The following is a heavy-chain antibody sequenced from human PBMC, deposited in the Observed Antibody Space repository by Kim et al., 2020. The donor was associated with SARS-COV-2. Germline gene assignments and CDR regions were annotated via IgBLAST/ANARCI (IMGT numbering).Heavy chain of an antibody. CDR1: GGSISSYY. V-gene: IGHV4-4*07. CDR2: IYTSGST. D-gene: IGHD5-18*01. J-gene: IGHJ6*02. CDR3: ARGDVDTAMVSDYYYYGMDV. Sequence: SETLSLTCTVSGGSISSYYWSWIRQPAGKGLEWIGRIYTSGSTNYNPSLKSRVTMSVDTSKNQFSLKLSSVTAADTAVYYCARGDVDTAMVSDYYYYGMDVWGQGTTVTVSS.